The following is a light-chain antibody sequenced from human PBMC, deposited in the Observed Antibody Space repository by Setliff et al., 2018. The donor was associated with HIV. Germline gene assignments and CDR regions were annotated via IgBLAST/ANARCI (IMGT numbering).Light chain of an antibody. CDR2: EVT. CDR1: SSDVGSYNP. V-gene: IGLV2-23*02. CDR3: CSYAGSSTFPYV. Sequence: QSVLTQPASVSGSPGQSITISCTGTSSDVGSYNPVSWYQQHPGKAPKVMIYEVTKRPSGVSNRFSGSKSGNAASLTISGLQAEDEADYYCCSYAGSSTFPYVFGTGTKVTVL. J-gene: IGLJ1*01.